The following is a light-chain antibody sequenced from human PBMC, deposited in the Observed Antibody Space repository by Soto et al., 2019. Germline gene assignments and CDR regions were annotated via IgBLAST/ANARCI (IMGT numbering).Light chain of an antibody. CDR2: EDS. CDR1: SSDVGSYNL. V-gene: IGLV2-23*01. J-gene: IGLJ1*01. CDR3: CSYAGSSTYV. Sequence: HSLLTQPASVSGSPGQSITISCTGTSSDVGSYNLVSWYQQHPGKAPKLMIYEDSKRPSGVSNRFSGSKSGNTASLTISGLQAEDEADYYCCSYAGSSTYVFGTGTKVTVL.